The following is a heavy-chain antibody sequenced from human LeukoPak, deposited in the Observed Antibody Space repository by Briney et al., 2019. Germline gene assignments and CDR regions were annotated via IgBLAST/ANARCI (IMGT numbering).Heavy chain of an antibody. V-gene: IGHV4-4*07. D-gene: IGHD1-26*01. CDR3: ARGRVGAFYYYYYMDV. CDR2: MYTSGTT. Sequence: SETLSLTCTVSGDSIGSYYWSWIRQSAGKGLEWIGRMYTSGTTDYNPSLKSRVTMSVDTSKNQFSLKLSSVTAADTAVYYCARGRVGAFYYYYYMDVWGKGTTVTVSS. J-gene: IGHJ6*03. CDR1: GDSIGSYY.